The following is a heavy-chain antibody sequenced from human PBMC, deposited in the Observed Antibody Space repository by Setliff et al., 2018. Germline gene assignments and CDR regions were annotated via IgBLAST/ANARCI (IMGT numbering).Heavy chain of an antibody. Sequence: SETLSLTCTVSGGSISTNSYYWGWIRQPPGKGLEWIGSIYYIGTTYYNPSLKSRVTISVDTSKNHFSLKLSSVTAADTAVYYCARVEGAADYWGQGTLVTSPQ. CDR1: GGSISTNSYY. D-gene: IGHD2-15*01. CDR3: ARVEGAADY. CDR2: IYYIGTT. V-gene: IGHV4-39*07. J-gene: IGHJ4*02.